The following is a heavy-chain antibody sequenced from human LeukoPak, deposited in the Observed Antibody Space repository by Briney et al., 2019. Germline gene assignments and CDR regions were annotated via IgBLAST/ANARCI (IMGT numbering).Heavy chain of an antibody. CDR1: GFTFDDYA. CDR3: AKGVGATLAVTNY. CDR2: ISWNSGSI. Sequence: GGSLRLSCAASGFTFDDYAMHWVRQAPGKGLEWVSGISWNSGSIGYADSVKGRFTISRDNAKNSLYLQMNSLRAEDTALYYCAKGVGATLAVTNYWGQGTLVTVSS. D-gene: IGHD1-26*01. V-gene: IGHV3-9*01. J-gene: IGHJ4*02.